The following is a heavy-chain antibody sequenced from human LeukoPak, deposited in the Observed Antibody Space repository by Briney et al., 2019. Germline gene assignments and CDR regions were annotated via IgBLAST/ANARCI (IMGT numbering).Heavy chain of an antibody. V-gene: IGHV3-30-3*01. Sequence: GGSLRLSCAASGFTFSSYAMHWVRQAPGKGLEWVAVISYDGSNKYYADSVKGRFTISRDNSKNTLYLQMNSLRTEDTAVYYCARDGPDAVHCSGGACFGVYFDYWGQGTLVTVSS. D-gene: IGHD2-15*01. CDR2: ISYDGSNK. J-gene: IGHJ4*02. CDR3: ARDGPDAVHCSGGACFGVYFDY. CDR1: GFTFSSYA.